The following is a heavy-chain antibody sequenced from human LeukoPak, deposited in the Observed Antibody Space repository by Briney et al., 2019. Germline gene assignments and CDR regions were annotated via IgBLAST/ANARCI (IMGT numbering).Heavy chain of an antibody. J-gene: IGHJ4*02. CDR2: ISSSSSYT. CDR1: GFTFSDYH. D-gene: IGHD3-22*01. CDR3: ARGSGSHFDS. Sequence: PGGSLRLSCAASGFTFSDYHMNWIRQAPGKGLEWVSYISSSSSYTNYGDSVKGRFTSSRDNAKNSLYLRMNSLRAEDTAVYYCARGSGSHFDSWGQGTLVTVPS. V-gene: IGHV3-11*03.